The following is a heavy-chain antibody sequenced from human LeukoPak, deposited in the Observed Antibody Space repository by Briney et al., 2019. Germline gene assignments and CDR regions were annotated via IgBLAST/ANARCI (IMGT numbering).Heavy chain of an antibody. CDR3: ARTYSSGWYGY. D-gene: IGHD6-19*01. V-gene: IGHV3-66*01. Sequence: GGSLRLSCAASGFIFKKYWMNWVRQAPGKGLEWVSVIYSGGSTYYADSVKGRFTISRDNSKNTLYLQMNSLRAEDTAVYYCARTYSSGWYGYWGQGTLVTVSS. CDR2: IYSGGST. CDR1: GFIFKKYW. J-gene: IGHJ4*02.